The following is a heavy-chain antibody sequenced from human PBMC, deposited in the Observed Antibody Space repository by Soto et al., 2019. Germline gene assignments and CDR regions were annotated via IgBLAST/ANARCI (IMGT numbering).Heavy chain of an antibody. CDR2: ISSSSSYI. CDR1: GFTFSSYS. D-gene: IGHD3-22*01. V-gene: IGHV3-21*01. J-gene: IGHJ3*02. Sequence: LRLSCAASGFTFSSYSMNWVRQAPGKGLEWVSSISSSSSYIYYADSVKGRFTISRDNAKNSLYLQMNSLRAEDTAVYYCARDGDYDSSGYGAFDIWGQGTMVTVSS. CDR3: ARDGDYDSSGYGAFDI.